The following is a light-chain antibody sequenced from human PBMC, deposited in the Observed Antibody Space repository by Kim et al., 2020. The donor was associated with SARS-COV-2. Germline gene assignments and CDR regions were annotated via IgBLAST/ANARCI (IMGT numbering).Light chain of an antibody. CDR2: GVS. V-gene: IGLV1-40*01. CDR3: QSYDRSGSKL. Sequence: GQRVTITCTGSSSNIGEGYDVHWYQQVPGTVHKLLIYGVSYRPSGVPDRFSGSKSGTSVSLVITGLQPEDEADYYCQSYDRSGSKLFGGGTKLTVL. CDR1: SSNIGEGYD. J-gene: IGLJ3*02.